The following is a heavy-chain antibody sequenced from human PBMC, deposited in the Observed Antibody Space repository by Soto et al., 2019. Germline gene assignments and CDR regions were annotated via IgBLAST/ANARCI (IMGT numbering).Heavy chain of an antibody. CDR3: ARDPPIYDILTGYYGTNWFDP. D-gene: IGHD3-9*01. J-gene: IGHJ5*02. Sequence: GASVKVSCKASGYTFTGYYMHWVRQAPGQGLEWMGWINPNSGGTNYAQKFQGRVTMTRDTSISTAYMELSRLRSDDTAVYYCARDPPIYDILTGYYGTNWFDPWGQGTLATVSS. CDR2: INPNSGGT. CDR1: GYTFTGYY. V-gene: IGHV1-2*02.